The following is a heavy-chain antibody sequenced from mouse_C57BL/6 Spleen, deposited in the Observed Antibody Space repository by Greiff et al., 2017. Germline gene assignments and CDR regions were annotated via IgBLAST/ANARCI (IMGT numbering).Heavy chain of an antibody. Sequence: EVMLVESGGGLVQPGGSMKLSCAASGFTFSDAWMDWVRQSPEQGLEWVAEIRNKANNHATYYAESVKGRFTISRDDSKSSVYLQMNSLRAEDTGIYYCTRLQDYAMDYWGQGTSVTVSS. CDR1: GFTFSDAW. CDR3: TRLQDYAMDY. CDR2: IRNKANNHAT. V-gene: IGHV6-6*01. J-gene: IGHJ4*01.